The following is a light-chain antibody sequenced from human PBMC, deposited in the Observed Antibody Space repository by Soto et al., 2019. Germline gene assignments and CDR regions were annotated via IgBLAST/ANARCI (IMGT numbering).Light chain of an antibody. J-gene: IGLJ3*02. CDR3: AAWDGTLSAWV. V-gene: IGLV1-47*01. Sequence: QSVLTQPPSASGTPGQRVTISCSGSTSNIGSKFVYWYRQNPGTAPKLLIYANDQRPSGVPDRFSGSKSGTSASLAISGLRSEDEADYYCAAWDGTLSAWVFGGGTKLTVL. CDR2: AND. CDR1: TSNIGSKF.